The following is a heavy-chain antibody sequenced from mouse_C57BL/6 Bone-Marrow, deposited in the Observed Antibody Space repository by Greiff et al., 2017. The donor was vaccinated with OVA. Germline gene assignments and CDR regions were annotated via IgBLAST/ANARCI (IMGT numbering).Heavy chain of an antibody. CDR3: ARGEVIDYFDY. CDR2: INPNNGGT. CDR1: GYTFTDYY. Sequence: VQLQQSGPELVKPGASVKISCKASGYTFTDYYMNWVKQSHGKSLEWIGDINPNNGGTSYNQKFKGKATLTVDKSSSTAYMELRSLTSEDSAVYYCARGEVIDYFDYWGQGTTLTVSS. V-gene: IGHV1-26*01. D-gene: IGHD2-2*01. J-gene: IGHJ2*01.